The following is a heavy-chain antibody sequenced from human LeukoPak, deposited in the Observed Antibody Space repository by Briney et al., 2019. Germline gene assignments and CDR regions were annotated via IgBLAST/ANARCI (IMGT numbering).Heavy chain of an antibody. V-gene: IGHV4-39*01. CDR2: IYYSGST. CDR3: ASRNYDFWSGYSYAFDI. D-gene: IGHD3-3*01. CDR1: GGSISSGGYY. J-gene: IGHJ3*02. Sequence: KPSETLSLTCTVSGGSISSGGYYWGWIRQPPGKGLEWIGSIYYSGSTYYNPSLKSRVTISVDTSKNQFSLKLSSVTAADTAVYYCASRNYDFWSGYSYAFDIWGQGTMVTVSS.